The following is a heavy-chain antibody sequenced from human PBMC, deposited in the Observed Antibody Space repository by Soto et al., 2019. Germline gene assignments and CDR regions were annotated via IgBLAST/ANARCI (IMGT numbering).Heavy chain of an antibody. CDR3: AQCLLGVNYYYGMDV. Sequence: QAQLVQSGAAVKKPGSSVKVSCKASGGTFSSYAINWVRQAPGQGLEWMGGIIPIFATADYAQKFQGRVTITADESTSTAYMELSSLRSEDTAVYYCAQCLLGVNYYYGMDVWGQGTTVTVSS. V-gene: IGHV1-69*12. CDR2: IIPIFATA. J-gene: IGHJ6*02. D-gene: IGHD3-16*01. CDR1: GGTFSSYA.